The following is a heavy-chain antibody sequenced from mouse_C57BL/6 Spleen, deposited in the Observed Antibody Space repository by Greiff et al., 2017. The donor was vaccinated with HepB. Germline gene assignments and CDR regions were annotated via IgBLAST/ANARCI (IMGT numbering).Heavy chain of an antibody. Sequence: VQLQQSGGDLVKPGGSLKLSCAASGFTFSSYGMSWVRQTPDKRLEWVATISSGGSYTYYPDSVKGRFTISRDNAKNTLYLQMSSLKSEDTAMYYCASVPYGSSSYYFDYWGQGTTLTVSS. CDR3: ASVPYGSSSYYFDY. V-gene: IGHV5-6*01. CDR1: GFTFSSYG. D-gene: IGHD1-1*01. J-gene: IGHJ2*01. CDR2: ISSGGSYT.